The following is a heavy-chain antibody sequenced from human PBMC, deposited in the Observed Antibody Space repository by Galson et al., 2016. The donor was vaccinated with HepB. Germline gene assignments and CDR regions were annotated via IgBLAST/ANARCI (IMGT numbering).Heavy chain of an antibody. V-gene: IGHV3-7*03. D-gene: IGHD1-1*01. CDR1: GFTFSSYW. Sequence: SLRLSCAASGFTFSSYWMNWVRQAPGKGLEWVANIKQDESEENYVDSVKGRFTISRDNAKKSVYLQMNRLRVEDTAVYYCTGTPGRYYYYSGLDVWGQGTTVTVSS. CDR3: TGTPGRYYYYSGLDV. CDR2: IKQDESEE. J-gene: IGHJ6*02.